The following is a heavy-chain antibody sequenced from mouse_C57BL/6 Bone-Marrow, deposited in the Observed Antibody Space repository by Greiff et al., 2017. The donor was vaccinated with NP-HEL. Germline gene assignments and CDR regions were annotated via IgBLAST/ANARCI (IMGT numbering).Heavy chain of an antibody. D-gene: IGHD2-4*01. Sequence: EVQLVESGGGLVKPGGSLKLSCAASGFTFSSYAMSWVRQTPEKRLEWVATISDGGSYTYYPDNVKGRCTMSRDNANNNLYLKMSQLKSEDTAMYYCAGRGIYYDNGYFDYWGQGTTLTVSS. V-gene: IGHV5-4*01. CDR3: AGRGIYYDNGYFDY. CDR1: GFTFSSYA. J-gene: IGHJ2*01. CDR2: ISDGGSYT.